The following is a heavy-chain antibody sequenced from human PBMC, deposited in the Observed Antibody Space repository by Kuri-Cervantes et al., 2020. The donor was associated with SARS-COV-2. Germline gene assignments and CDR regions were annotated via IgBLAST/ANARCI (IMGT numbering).Heavy chain of an antibody. D-gene: IGHD3-3*01. CDR1: GFTFSSYG. J-gene: IGHJ4*02. V-gene: IGHV3-30*18. CDR2: ISYDTRNK. CDR3: AKAYYDFWSGYYRGGYYFDY. Sequence: GESLKISCAASGFTFSSYGMHWVRQAPGKGLEWVAVISYDTRNKYYADSVKGRFTISRDNSKNTLYLQMNSLRAEDTAVYYCAKAYYDFWSGYYRGGYYFDYWGQGTLVTVSS.